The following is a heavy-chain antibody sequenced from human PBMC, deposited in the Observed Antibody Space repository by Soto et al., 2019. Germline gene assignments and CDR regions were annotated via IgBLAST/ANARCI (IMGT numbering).Heavy chain of an antibody. CDR3: ARGVAGPLHWFDP. D-gene: IGHD6-19*01. Sequence: ASLKVSCKASGYTFTSYAMHWVRQAPGQRLEWMGWINAGNGNTKYSQKFQGRVTITRDTSASTAYMELSSLRSEDTAVYYCARGVAGPLHWFDPWGQGTLVPVSS. CDR2: INAGNGNT. V-gene: IGHV1-3*01. CDR1: GYTFTSYA. J-gene: IGHJ5*02.